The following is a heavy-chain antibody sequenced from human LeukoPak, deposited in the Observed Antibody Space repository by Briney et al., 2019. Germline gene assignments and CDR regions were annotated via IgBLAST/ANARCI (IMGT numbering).Heavy chain of an antibody. D-gene: IGHD2-2*01. Sequence: GGSLRLSCAASGFTFSSYWMSWVRQAPGKGLEWVANIKQDGGEKYYVDSVKGRFTISRDNAKNSLYLQMNSLRAEDTAVYYCARDRIVVVPAAPPGWFDPWGQGTLVTVSS. J-gene: IGHJ5*02. V-gene: IGHV3-7*01. CDR1: GFTFSSYW. CDR2: IKQDGGEK. CDR3: ARDRIVVVPAAPPGWFDP.